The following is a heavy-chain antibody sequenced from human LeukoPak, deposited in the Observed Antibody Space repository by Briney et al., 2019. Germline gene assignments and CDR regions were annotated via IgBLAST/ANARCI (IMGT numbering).Heavy chain of an antibody. CDR1: GFTFSSYA. CDR2: ISGSGGST. Sequence: GGSLRLSCAASGFTFSSYAMSWVRQAPGKGLEWVSAISGSGGSTYYADSVKGRFTISRDNSKNTLYLQMNNLRAEDTAVYYCAKDLSSGSSFDYWGQGTLVTVSS. V-gene: IGHV3-23*01. CDR3: AKDLSSGSSFDY. J-gene: IGHJ4*02. D-gene: IGHD6-19*01.